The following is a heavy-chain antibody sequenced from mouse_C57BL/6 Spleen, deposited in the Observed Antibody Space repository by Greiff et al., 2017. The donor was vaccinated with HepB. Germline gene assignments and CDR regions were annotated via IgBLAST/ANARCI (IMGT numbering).Heavy chain of an antibody. Sequence: VQLQQSGPELVKPGASVKISCKASGYAFSSSWMNWVKQRPGKGLEWIGRIYTGDGDTNYNGKFKGKATLTADKSSSTAYMQLSSLTSEDSAVYFCASTTVVEDWYFDVWGTGTTVTVSS. CDR1: GYAFSSSW. D-gene: IGHD1-1*01. J-gene: IGHJ1*03. CDR2: IYTGDGDT. V-gene: IGHV1-82*01. CDR3: ASTTVVEDWYFDV.